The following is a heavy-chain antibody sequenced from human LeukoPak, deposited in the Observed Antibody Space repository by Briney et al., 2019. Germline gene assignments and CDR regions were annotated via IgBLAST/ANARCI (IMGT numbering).Heavy chain of an antibody. J-gene: IGHJ4*02. Sequence: SETLSLTCAVYGGSFSGYYWSWIRQPPGKGLEWIGEINHSGSTNYNPSLKSRVTISVDTSKNRFSLKLSSVTAADTAVYYCARGRGRHSSSWYYFDYWGQGTLVTVSS. D-gene: IGHD6-13*01. CDR1: GGSFSGYY. CDR3: ARGRGRHSSSWYYFDY. CDR2: INHSGST. V-gene: IGHV4-34*01.